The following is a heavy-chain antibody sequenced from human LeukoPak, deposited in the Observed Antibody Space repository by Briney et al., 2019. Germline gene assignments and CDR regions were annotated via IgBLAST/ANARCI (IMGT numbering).Heavy chain of an antibody. D-gene: IGHD2-21*02. CDR2: INSKGNNYAI. CDR3: SRICPSCGGDCYVDY. CDR1: GCNFNGSA. Sequence: SCAGSGCNFNGSAIHWVRHASGQGLEAVGRINSKGNNYAIAYLASVKGTFTISRDDSKNTAFLQMNSLQIADTAVYYWSRICPSCGGDCYVDYWGRGTLVSVSS. V-gene: IGHV3-73*01. J-gene: IGHJ4*02.